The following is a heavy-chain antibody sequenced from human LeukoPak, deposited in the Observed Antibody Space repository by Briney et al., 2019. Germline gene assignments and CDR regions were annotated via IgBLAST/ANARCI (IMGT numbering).Heavy chain of an antibody. D-gene: IGHD2-15*01. CDR3: AKQLGYCSDGSCYFPY. CDR2: ISNNGGYT. Sequence: GGSLRLSCAASGFTFSSSAMSWVRQVPGKGLEWVSAISNNGGYTYYADSVQGRFTISRDNSKSTLCLQMNSLRAEDTAVYYCAKQLGYCSDGSCYFPYWGQGTLVTVSS. V-gene: IGHV3-23*01. CDR1: GFTFSSSA. J-gene: IGHJ4*02.